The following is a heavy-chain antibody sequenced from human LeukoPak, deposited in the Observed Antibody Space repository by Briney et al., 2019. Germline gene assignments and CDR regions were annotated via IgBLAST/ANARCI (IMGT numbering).Heavy chain of an antibody. J-gene: IGHJ5*02. V-gene: IGHV4-34*01. CDR3: ARLSGNGSGSGYNWFDP. CDR1: GGSFSGYY. D-gene: IGHD3-10*01. CDR2: INHSGST. Sequence: SETLSLTCAVYGGSFSGYYWSWIRQPPGKGLEWIGEINHSGSTNYNPSLKSRVTISVDTSKNQFSLRLSSVTAADTAVYYCARLSGNGSGSGYNWFDPWGQGTLVTVSS.